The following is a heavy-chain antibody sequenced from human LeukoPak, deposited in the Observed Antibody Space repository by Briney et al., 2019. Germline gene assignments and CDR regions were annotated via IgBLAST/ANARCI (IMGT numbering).Heavy chain of an antibody. CDR2: INHSGST. CDR1: GGSFSGYY. Sequence: SETLSLTCAVYGGSFSGYYWSWIRQPPGKGLEWIGEINHSGSTNYNPSLKSRVTISVDTSKNQFSLKLSSVTAADTAVYYCARVRSRVRFLEWLPHPYFDYWGQGTLVTVSS. J-gene: IGHJ4*02. D-gene: IGHD3-3*01. CDR3: ARVRSRVRFLEWLPHPYFDY. V-gene: IGHV4-34*01.